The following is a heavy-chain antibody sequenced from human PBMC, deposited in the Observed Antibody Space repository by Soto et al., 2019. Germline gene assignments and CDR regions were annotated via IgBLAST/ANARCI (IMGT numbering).Heavy chain of an antibody. CDR3: ARDLWGYCGTDCYPLDV. J-gene: IGHJ6*02. V-gene: IGHV1-46*01. Sequence: ASVKVSCKASGDTFTSYYMHWVRQAPGQGLEWMGIINPSGDTSYAQKFQGRVTISVDTSKNQFSLKLNSVTAADTAVYYCARDLWGYCGTDCYPLDVWGQGTTVTVSS. D-gene: IGHD2-21*02. CDR2: INPSGDT. CDR1: GDTFTSYY.